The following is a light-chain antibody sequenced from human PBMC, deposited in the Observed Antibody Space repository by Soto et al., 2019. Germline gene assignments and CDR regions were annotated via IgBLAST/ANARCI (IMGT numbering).Light chain of an antibody. Sequence: ESVLTQSPGTLSLSPGERATLSCRASQSVGKNFLAWYQQKPGQAPRLVIYGASRRATGIPDRFSGSGSGTHFTLTITSLEPEDFAVYYCQQYGSFPYTFGQGTKLEIK. CDR3: QQYGSFPYT. J-gene: IGKJ2*01. CDR1: QSVGKNF. V-gene: IGKV3-20*01. CDR2: GAS.